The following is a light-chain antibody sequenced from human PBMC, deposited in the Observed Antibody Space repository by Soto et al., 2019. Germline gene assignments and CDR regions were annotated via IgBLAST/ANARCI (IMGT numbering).Light chain of an antibody. J-gene: IGKJ1*01. Sequence: GERATLSCRASQGVSSSYLAWYQKKPGQAPRLLIDGASSRATGIPDRFSGSGSGTDFTLTISRLEPEDVAVYYCQPYGSSPRTFGQGTKVDIK. V-gene: IGKV3-20*01. CDR3: QPYGSSPRT. CDR2: GAS. CDR1: QGVSSSY.